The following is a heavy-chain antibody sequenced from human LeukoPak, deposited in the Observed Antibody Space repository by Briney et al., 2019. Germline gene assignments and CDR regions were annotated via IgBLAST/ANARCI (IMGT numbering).Heavy chain of an antibody. CDR3: ASMIQDYYYYYYMDV. CDR1: GGSISSGDYY. Sequence: NPSETLSLTCTVSGGSISSGDYYWSWIRQPPGKGLEWIGYIYYSGSTYYNPSLKSRVTISVDTSKNRFSLKLSSVTAADTAVYYCASMIQDYYYYYYMDVWGKGTTVTVSS. D-gene: IGHD3-16*01. V-gene: IGHV4-30-4*08. CDR2: IYYSGST. J-gene: IGHJ6*03.